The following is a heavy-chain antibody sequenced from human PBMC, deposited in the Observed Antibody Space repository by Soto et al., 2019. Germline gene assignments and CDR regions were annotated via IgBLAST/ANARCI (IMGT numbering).Heavy chain of an antibody. CDR2: INHSGST. D-gene: IGHD3-3*01. Sequence: PXETLSLTCAVYGGSFSGYYWSWIRQPPGKGLEWIGEINHSGSTNYNPSLKSRVTISVDTSKNQFSLKLSSVTAADTAVYYCARARGYDFWSGRHAFDIWGQGTMVTVSS. CDR3: ARARGYDFWSGRHAFDI. J-gene: IGHJ3*02. V-gene: IGHV4-34*01. CDR1: GGSFSGYY.